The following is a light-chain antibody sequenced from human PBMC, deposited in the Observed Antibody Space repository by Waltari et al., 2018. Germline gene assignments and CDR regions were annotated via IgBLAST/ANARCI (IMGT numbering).Light chain of an antibody. CDR1: QRISNF. CDR2: ASS. CDR3: QQSYSSLYT. V-gene: IGKV1-39*01. Sequence: DIQMTQSPSSLSASVGDRVTITCRASQRISNFLNWYQQKPGKAPKLPIYASSSLQSGVPSRFSASGSGTDFTLTISSLQPEDFATYFCQQSYSSLYTFGQGTKLEI. J-gene: IGKJ2*01.